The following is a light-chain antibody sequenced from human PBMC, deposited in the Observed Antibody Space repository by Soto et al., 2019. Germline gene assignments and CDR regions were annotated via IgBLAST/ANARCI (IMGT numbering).Light chain of an antibody. V-gene: IGLV4-69*01. Sequence: QLVLTQSPSASASLGASVTLTCTLSSGHSSYAIAWHQKQPGKGPRYLMDLNNDGSHTQGDGIPDRFSGSSSGADRFLIISRLQSEDDADYYCQTWGTGFQFFGGGTKLTVL. CDR3: QTWGTGFQF. J-gene: IGLJ2*01. CDR1: SGHSSYA. CDR2: LNNDGSH.